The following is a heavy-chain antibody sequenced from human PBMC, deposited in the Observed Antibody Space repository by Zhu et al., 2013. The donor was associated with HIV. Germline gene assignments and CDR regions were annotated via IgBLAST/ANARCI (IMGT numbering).Heavy chain of an antibody. CDR2: VYLTGAT. V-gene: IGHV4-38-2*02. CDR3: ARDSRPMFGSSSSWYFDL. J-gene: IGHJ2*01. D-gene: IGHD6-6*01. Sequence: QVQLQESGPGLVKPSETLSLTCAVSGYSISSGYYWGWIRQSPGKGLEWIGNVYLTGATNYNPSLKSRVTISIDTSENQFSLIVTSVTAADTAVYYCARDSRPMFGSSSSWYFDLWGLAPDQCLF. CDR1: GYSISSGYY.